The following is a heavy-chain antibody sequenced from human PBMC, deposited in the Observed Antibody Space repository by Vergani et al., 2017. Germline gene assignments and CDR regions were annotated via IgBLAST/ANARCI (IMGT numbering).Heavy chain of an antibody. Sequence: QVQLQESGPGLVEPSETLSLTCAVSGYSIRNGYYWGWLRQPPGKGLEWIGSIYHSGRTHYTPSLKSRVTISVGTSKNDFSLKVASVTAADTAVYYCTKQPQEGASGPPSVPTWGQGISVIVSS. J-gene: IGHJ4*02. CDR3: TKQPQEGASGPPSVPT. CDR2: IYHSGRT. V-gene: IGHV4-38-2*01. CDR1: GYSIRNGYY. D-gene: IGHD5-12*01.